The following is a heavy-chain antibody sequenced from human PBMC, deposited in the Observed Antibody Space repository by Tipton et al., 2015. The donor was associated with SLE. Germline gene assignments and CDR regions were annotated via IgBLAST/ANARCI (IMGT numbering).Heavy chain of an antibody. CDR1: GYTLISYG. V-gene: IGHV1-18*01. CDR2: ISAYNGNT. D-gene: IGHD6-19*01. Sequence: QLVQSGAEVKKPGASVKVSCKASGYTLISYGISWVRQAPGQGLEWMGWISAYNGNTNYAQKFQGRVTMTTDTSTSTAYMELRSLRSDDTAVYYCAIGVAGTLFFDYWGQGSLVTVSS. CDR3: AIGVAGTLFFDY. J-gene: IGHJ4*02.